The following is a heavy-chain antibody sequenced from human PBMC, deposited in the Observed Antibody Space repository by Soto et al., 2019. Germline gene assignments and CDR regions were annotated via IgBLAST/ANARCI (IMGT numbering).Heavy chain of an antibody. CDR3: ARDGGVATIVYYYYMDV. J-gene: IGHJ6*03. V-gene: IGHV3-33*01. CDR1: GFTFSSYG. Sequence: GGSLRLSCAASGFTFSSYGMHWVRQAPGKGLEWVAVIWYDGSNKYYADSVKGRFTISRDNSENTLYLQMNSLRAEDTAVYYCARDGGVATIVYYYYMDVWGKGTTVTVSS. D-gene: IGHD5-12*01. CDR2: IWYDGSNK.